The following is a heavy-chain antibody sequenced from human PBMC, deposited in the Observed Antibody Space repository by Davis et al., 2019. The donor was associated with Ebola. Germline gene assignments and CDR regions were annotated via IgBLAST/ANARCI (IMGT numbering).Heavy chain of an antibody. J-gene: IGHJ4*02. Sequence: PSETLSLTCTVSGGSISSYYWNWIRQPPGKGLEWIGYIYYSGSTKYNPSLKSRVTISLDTSKNQFSLKLSSVTAADTAVYYCARDSYDSDYWGQGTLVTVSS. D-gene: IGHD3-22*01. CDR1: GGSISSYY. V-gene: IGHV4-59*01. CDR3: ARDSYDSDY. CDR2: IYYSGST.